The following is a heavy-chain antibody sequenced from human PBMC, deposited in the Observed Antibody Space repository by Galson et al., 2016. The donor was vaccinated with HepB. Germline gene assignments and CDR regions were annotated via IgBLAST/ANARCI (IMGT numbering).Heavy chain of an antibody. CDR2: GYYTGSS. CDR1: DGSISSYY. Sequence: SETLSLTCSLTDGSISSYYWSWIRQPPGQGLEWIGHGYYTGSSDYNPSLKSRVTISVDTSKNQLSLRLNSVTTADTAVYYCARRRTTLNNRYQLDVWGKGTTVIVSS. CDR3: ARRRTTLNNRYQLDV. V-gene: IGHV4-59*01. D-gene: IGHD1-1*01. J-gene: IGHJ6*04.